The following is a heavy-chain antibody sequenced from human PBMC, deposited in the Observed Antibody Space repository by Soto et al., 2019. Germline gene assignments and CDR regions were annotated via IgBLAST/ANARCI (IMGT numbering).Heavy chain of an antibody. Sequence: QVQLVQSGAEVKKPGSSVKVSCKASGITFNKHALTWVRQAPGQGLEWMGGIIPLFGAAKSAPKFQDRVKITADEYTSTAYMELNSLRAEDTAVYYCAKIGSRVGADFDFWGQGTLVTVSP. V-gene: IGHV1-69*12. CDR2: IIPLFGAA. D-gene: IGHD1-26*01. J-gene: IGHJ4*02. CDR3: AKIGSRVGADFDF. CDR1: GITFNKHA.